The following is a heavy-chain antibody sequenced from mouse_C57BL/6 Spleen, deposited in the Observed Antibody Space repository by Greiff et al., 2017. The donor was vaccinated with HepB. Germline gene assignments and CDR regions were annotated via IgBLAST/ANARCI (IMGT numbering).Heavy chain of an antibody. CDR2: IYPSDSET. Sequence: QVQLQQPGAELVRPGSSVKLSCKASGYTFTSYWMDWVKQRPGQGLEWIGNIYPSDSETHYNQKFKDKATLTVDKSSSTAYMQLSSLTAEDSAVYYCARERDYGYDDYFDVWGTGTTVTVSS. CDR1: GYTFTSYW. CDR3: ARERDYGYDDYFDV. V-gene: IGHV1-61*01. D-gene: IGHD2-2*01. J-gene: IGHJ1*03.